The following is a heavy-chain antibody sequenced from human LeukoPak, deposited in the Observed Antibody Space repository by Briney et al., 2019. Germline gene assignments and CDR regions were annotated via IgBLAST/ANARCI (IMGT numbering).Heavy chain of an antibody. CDR1: GYTFTSYY. D-gene: IGHD6-19*01. CDR2: INPSGGST. V-gene: IGHV1-46*01. J-gene: IGHJ4*02. CDR3: ARDLFGGIAVASLDY. Sequence: ASVKVSCKASGYTFTSYYMHWVRQAPGQGLEWMGIINPSGGSTSYAQKFQGRVTMTRDTSTSTVYMELSSLRSEDTAVYYCARDLFGGIAVASLDYWGQGTLVTVSS.